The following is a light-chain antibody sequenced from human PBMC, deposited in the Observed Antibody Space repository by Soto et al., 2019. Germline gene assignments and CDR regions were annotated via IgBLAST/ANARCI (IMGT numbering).Light chain of an antibody. CDR2: EVS. CDR3: CSYADSNNV. CDR1: SSDVGGYNY. Sequence: QSVLTQPPSASGSPGQSVTISCTGTSSDVGGYNYVSWYQQHPGKAPKLMIYEVSKRPSGVPDRFSGSKSGNTASLTVSGLQAEDEADYYCCSYADSNNVFGTGTKVTVL. V-gene: IGLV2-8*01. J-gene: IGLJ1*01.